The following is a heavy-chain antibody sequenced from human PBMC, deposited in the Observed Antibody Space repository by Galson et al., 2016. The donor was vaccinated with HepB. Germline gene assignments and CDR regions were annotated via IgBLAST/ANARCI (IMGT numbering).Heavy chain of an antibody. D-gene: IGHD3-10*01. CDR1: GGSISTIDYV. CDR2: VDASGRT. CDR3: AREGRSYYRNWSDP. J-gene: IGHJ5*02. Sequence: TLSLTCTVSGGSISTIDYVWSWIRQPAGKGLAWIGRVDASGRTNYNPSLKGRVTILLDTSKNQISLELTSVTAADTAVYFCAREGRSYYRNWSDPWGQGILVTVSS. V-gene: IGHV4-61*02.